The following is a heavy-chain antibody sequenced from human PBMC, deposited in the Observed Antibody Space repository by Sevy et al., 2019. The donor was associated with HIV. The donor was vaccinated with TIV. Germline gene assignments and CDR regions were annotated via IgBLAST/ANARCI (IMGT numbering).Heavy chain of an antibody. CDR3: ARVAVAGNRFGY. CDR2: INPNSGGR. Sequence: ASVKVSCKASGYTFTGYYMHWVRQAPGQGLEWMGWINPNSGGRNYAQKFQGRVTMTRDTSISTAYMELSRLRSDVTAVYYCARVAVAGNRFGYWGQGTLVTVSS. CDR1: GYTFTGYY. J-gene: IGHJ4*02. D-gene: IGHD6-19*01. V-gene: IGHV1-2*02.